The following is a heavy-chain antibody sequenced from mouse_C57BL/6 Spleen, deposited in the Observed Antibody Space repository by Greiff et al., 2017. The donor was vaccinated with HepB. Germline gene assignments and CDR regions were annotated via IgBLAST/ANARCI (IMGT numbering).Heavy chain of an antibody. CDR2: IWSDGST. Sequence: VKLKESGPGLVAPSQSLSISCTVSGFSLTSYGVHWVRQPPGKGLEWLVVIWSDGSTTYNSALKSRLSISKDNSKTQVFLKMNSLLTDDTAMYYCARHEKDSNAFAYWGQGTLVTVSA. CDR1: GFSLTSYG. J-gene: IGHJ3*01. D-gene: IGHD2-5*01. V-gene: IGHV2-6-1*01. CDR3: ARHEKDSNAFAY.